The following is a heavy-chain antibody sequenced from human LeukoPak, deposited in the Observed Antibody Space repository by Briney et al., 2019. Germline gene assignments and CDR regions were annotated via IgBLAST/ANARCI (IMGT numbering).Heavy chain of an antibody. CDR1: GGSISSGGYS. CDR2: INYSGST. J-gene: IGHJ4*02. Sequence: SQTLSLTCAVSGGSISSGGYSWSWIRQHPGKGLEWIGYINYSGSTYYNPSLKSRVTISVDTSKNQFSLKLSSVTAADTAVYYCARLGDGYYFIDYWGQGTLVTVSS. CDR3: ARLGDGYYFIDY. D-gene: IGHD3-22*01. V-gene: IGHV4-31*11.